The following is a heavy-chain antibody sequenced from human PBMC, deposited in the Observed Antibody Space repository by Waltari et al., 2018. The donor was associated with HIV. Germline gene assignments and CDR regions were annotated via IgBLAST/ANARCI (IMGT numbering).Heavy chain of an antibody. CDR3: ARPRYSGYDYPTYFDY. CDR2: INTGGSTK. V-gene: IGHV3-11*01. Sequence: QVQLVEAGGGLVKSGGSLRLSCAASGFSFRDYDMSWVCQAPGKGLEWVSYINTGGSTKYYTDSVKGRFTISRDNAKNSLYLQMDNLRGEDTAVYYCARPRYSGYDYPTYFDYWGQGDPVTVSS. J-gene: IGHJ4*02. CDR1: GFSFRDYD. D-gene: IGHD5-12*01.